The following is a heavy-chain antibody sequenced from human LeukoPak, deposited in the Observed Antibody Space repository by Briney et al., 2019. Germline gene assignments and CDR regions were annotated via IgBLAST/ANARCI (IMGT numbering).Heavy chain of an antibody. CDR1: GGSISSYY. Sequence: SETLSLTCTVSGGSISSYYWSWIRQPPGKGLEWIGYIYYSGSTNYNPSLKSRVTISVDTSKNQFSLKLSSLTAADTAVYYCARGTDFWSGYYFDYWGEGTLVTVPS. CDR2: IYYSGST. V-gene: IGHV4-59*01. J-gene: IGHJ4*02. CDR3: ARGTDFWSGYYFDY. D-gene: IGHD3-3*01.